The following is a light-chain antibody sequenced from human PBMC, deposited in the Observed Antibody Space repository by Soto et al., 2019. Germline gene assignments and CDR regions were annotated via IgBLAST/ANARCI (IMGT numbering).Light chain of an antibody. CDR3: QQNYNAPRT. V-gene: IGKV1-39*01. CDR1: QSISSH. Sequence: DIQVTQSPSSLSASVGDRVTITCRASQSISSHLNWYQQKSGKAPRPLIFAASRLQSGVPSRFRGSGSGTDFTLTITSLEPEDFATYYCQQNYNAPRTFGGGTKVEIK. CDR2: AAS. J-gene: IGKJ4*01.